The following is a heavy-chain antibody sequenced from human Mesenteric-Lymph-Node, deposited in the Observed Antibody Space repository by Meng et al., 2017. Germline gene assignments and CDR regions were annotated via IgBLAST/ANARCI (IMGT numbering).Heavy chain of an antibody. CDR3: ARAEYSYGYDAFDI. J-gene: IGHJ3*02. D-gene: IGHD5-18*01. CDR1: GGSISSYY. CDR2: IYYSGST. V-gene: IGHV4-59*01. Sequence: SETLSLTCTVSGGSISSYYWSWIRQPPGKGLEWIGYIYYSGSTNYNPSLKSRVTISVDTSKNQFSLKLSSVTAADTAVYYCARAEYSYGYDAFDIWGQGTMVTVSS.